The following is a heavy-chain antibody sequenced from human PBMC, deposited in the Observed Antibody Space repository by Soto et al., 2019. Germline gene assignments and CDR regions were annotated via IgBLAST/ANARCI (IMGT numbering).Heavy chain of an antibody. CDR3: AKDLGITMVRGVRSYYGMDV. Sequence: QPGGSLRLSCAASGFTFSSYAMSWVRQAPGKGLEWVSAISGSGGSTYYADSVKGRFTISRDNSKNTLYLQMNSLRAEDTAVYYCAKDLGITMVRGVRSYYGMDVWGQGTTVTVSS. D-gene: IGHD3-10*01. V-gene: IGHV3-23*01. CDR2: ISGSGGST. CDR1: GFTFSSYA. J-gene: IGHJ6*02.